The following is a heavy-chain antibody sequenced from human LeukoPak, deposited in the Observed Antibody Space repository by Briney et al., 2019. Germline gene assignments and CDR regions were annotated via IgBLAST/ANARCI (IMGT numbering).Heavy chain of an antibody. Sequence: SETLSLTCTVSGGSISSSSYYWGWIRQPPGEGLGWSGSIYYSGSTYYNPSLKSRVTISVDTSKNQFSLKLRSVTAADTAVYYCASEAAQDWSGSETLALGYYFDYWGQGTLVTVPS. J-gene: IGHJ4*02. D-gene: IGHD3-3*01. V-gene: IGHV4-39*01. CDR1: GGSISSSSYY. CDR2: IYYSGST. CDR3: ASEAAQDWSGSETLALGYYFDY.